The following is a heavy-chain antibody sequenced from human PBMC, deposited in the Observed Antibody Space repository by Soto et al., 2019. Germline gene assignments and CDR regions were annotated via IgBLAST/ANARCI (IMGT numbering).Heavy chain of an antibody. CDR3: ARFTVDPPYSTAWFDP. J-gene: IGHJ5*02. D-gene: IGHD2-15*01. CDR2: INHSGST. V-gene: IGHV4-30-2*01. CDR1: GGSISSGGYS. Sequence: SETLSLTCAVSGGSISSGGYSWSWIRQPPGKGLEWIGEINHSGSTNYNPSLKSRVTISVDTSKNHFSLKLSSVTAADTALYYCARFTVDPPYSTAWFDPWGQGTLVTVSS.